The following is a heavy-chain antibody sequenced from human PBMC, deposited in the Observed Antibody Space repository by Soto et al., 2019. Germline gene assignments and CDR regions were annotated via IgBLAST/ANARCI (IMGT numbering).Heavy chain of an antibody. CDR2: IDYIGRA. CDR1: GGSISSDNYF. V-gene: IGHV4-31*03. Sequence: NPSKTLSLTCTVSGGSISSDNYFWSWIRQHPGKGLEWIGYIDYIGRAYYNPSLKSRVTTSVDTSKNQFYLRLSSVTVADTATYYCPGEVKPAAASDQFNIWGQVTGVTVAS. CDR3: PGEVKPAAASDQFNI. D-gene: IGHD2-2*01. J-gene: IGHJ3*02.